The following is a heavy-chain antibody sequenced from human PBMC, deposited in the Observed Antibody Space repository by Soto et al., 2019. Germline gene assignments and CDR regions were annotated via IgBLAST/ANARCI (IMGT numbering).Heavy chain of an antibody. CDR2: ISGSGGST. J-gene: IGHJ4*02. Sequence: PGGSLRLSCAASGFTFSSYAMSWVRQAPGKGLEWVSAISGSGGSTYYADSVKGRFTISRDNSKNTLYLQMNSLRAEDTAVYYCAKALYYYDSSGPDDYWGQGTLVTVSS. V-gene: IGHV3-23*01. D-gene: IGHD3-22*01. CDR3: AKALYYYDSSGPDDY. CDR1: GFTFSSYA.